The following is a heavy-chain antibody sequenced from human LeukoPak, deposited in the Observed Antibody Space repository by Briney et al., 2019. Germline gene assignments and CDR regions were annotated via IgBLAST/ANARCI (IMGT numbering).Heavy chain of an antibody. D-gene: IGHD2-2*01. CDR3: ARDVYHCSSTSCYLDY. V-gene: IGHV1-18*01. Sequence: GASVKVSCKASGYTFTSYGISWVRQAPGQGLEWMGWISAYNGNTNYAQKLQGRVTMTTDTSTSTAYMELRSLRSDDTAVYYCARDVYHCSSTSCYLDYWGQGTLVTVSS. CDR2: ISAYNGNT. CDR1: GYTFTSYG. J-gene: IGHJ4*02.